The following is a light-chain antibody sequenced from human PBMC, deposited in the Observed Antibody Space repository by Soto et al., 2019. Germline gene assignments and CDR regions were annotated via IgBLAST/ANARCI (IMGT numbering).Light chain of an antibody. J-gene: IGKJ4*01. Sequence: EILLTQSPATLSLSPGERATLSCRARQSVSSYLAWYQQKPGQAPRLLIYDASNRATGIPARFSGSGSGTDFTLTISSLEPEDFAVYYCEQGSNWPLTCGGGTMVDIK. CDR2: DAS. CDR3: EQGSNWPLT. CDR1: QSVSSY. V-gene: IGKV3-11*01.